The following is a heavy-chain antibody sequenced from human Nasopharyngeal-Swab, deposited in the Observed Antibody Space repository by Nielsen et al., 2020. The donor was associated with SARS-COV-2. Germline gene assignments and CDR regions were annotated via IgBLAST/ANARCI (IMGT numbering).Heavy chain of an antibody. CDR2: ISYDGSNK. D-gene: IGHD5-18*01. CDR1: GFTFSTYP. CDR3: AREGGDSYGSGGAFDI. V-gene: IGHV3-30-3*01. J-gene: IGHJ3*02. Sequence: GESLKISCAASGFTFSTYPMHWVRQAAGKGLEWVAVISYDGSNKYYADSVKGRFTTSRDNSKNTLYLQMNRLRPEDTAVYYCAREGGDSYGSGGAFDIWGQGTMVTVSS.